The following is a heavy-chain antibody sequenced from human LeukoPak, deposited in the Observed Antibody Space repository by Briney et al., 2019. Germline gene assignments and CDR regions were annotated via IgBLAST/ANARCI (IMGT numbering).Heavy chain of an antibody. CDR1: GYTFTSYD. J-gene: IGHJ6*02. CDR2: MNPNSGNT. V-gene: IGHV1-8*01. Sequence: ASVTVSCKASGYTFTSYDINWVRQAAGQGLEWMGWMNPNSGNTAYAQKFQGRVTMTRNTSISTAYMELSSLRSEDTAVYYCARGLVVPAAIGGYYYGMDVWGQGTTVTVSS. D-gene: IGHD2-2*02. CDR3: ARGLVVPAAIGGYYYGMDV.